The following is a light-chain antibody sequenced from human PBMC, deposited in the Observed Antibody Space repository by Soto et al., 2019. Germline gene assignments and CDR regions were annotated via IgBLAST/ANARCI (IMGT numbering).Light chain of an antibody. CDR3: QQHNNWPRT. CDR2: DVS. Sequence: EIVLTQSPATLSLSPGERATLSCRASQSVSSYLAWYQQKPGQAPRLLIYDVSNRATGIPARFSGSGSGTDFTLTISSLQSEDFAVYYCQQHNNWPRTFGQGTKVDIK. J-gene: IGKJ1*01. V-gene: IGKV3-11*01. CDR1: QSVSSY.